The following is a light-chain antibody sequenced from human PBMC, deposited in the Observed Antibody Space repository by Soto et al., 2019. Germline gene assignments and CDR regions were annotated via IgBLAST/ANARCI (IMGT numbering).Light chain of an antibody. V-gene: IGKV3-20*01. CDR1: ASLSTNS. Sequence: EIVLTQSPGTLSLSPGERATLSCRASASLSTNSLAWYQQKPGQPPRLLIYAASTRHTDIPDRFTGSGSGTDFTLTISSLQPEDVATYYCQKYDSAPFTFGPGTKVDIK. CDR2: AAS. CDR3: QKYDSAPFT. J-gene: IGKJ3*01.